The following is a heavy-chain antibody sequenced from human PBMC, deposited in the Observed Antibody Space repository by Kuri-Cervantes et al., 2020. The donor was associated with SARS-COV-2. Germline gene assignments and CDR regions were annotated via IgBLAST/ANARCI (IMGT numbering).Heavy chain of an antibody. D-gene: IGHD5-24*01. Sequence: SETLSLTCAVYGGSFSGYYWSWIRQPPGKGLEWIGEINHSGSTNYNPSLKSRVTISVDTSKNQFSLKLSSVTAADTAVYYCARGLRWRQPHRNYYYYGMDVWGQGTTVTVSS. CDR3: ARGLRWRQPHRNYYYYGMDV. CDR1: GGSFSGYY. J-gene: IGHJ6*02. CDR2: INHSGST. V-gene: IGHV4-34*01.